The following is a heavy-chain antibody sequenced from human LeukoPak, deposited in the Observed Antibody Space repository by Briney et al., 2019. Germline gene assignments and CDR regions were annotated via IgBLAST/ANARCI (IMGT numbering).Heavy chain of an antibody. D-gene: IGHD3-3*01. V-gene: IGHV1-2*02. Sequence: ASVKVSCTASGYTFTGYYMHWVRQAPGQGLEWMAWINPNSGGTNYAQKFQGRVTMHKDTSISTAYMELSRLRSDDTAVYYCARGSDDFWSGYSPSYWGQGTLVTVSS. CDR1: GYTFTGYY. J-gene: IGHJ4*02. CDR2: INPNSGGT. CDR3: ARGSDDFWSGYSPSY.